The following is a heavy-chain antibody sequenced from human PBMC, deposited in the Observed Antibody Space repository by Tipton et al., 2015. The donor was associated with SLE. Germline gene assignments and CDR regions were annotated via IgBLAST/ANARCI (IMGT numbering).Heavy chain of an antibody. CDR2: IYHTGST. D-gene: IGHD6-19*01. Sequence: TLSLTCAVSGGSINSNSYYWGWIRQPPGKGLEWIGSIYHTGSTYYSPSLQSRVTVSLDASKNQFSLKLSSVTAADTAVYYCARDSPTVAGTFDSWGQGTLAIVSA. CDR1: GGSINSNSYY. CDR3: ARDSPTVAGTFDS. V-gene: IGHV4-39*01. J-gene: IGHJ4*02.